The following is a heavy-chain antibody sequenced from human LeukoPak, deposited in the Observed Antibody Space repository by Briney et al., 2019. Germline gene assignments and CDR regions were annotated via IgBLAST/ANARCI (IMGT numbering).Heavy chain of an antibody. CDR1: GGSISSYY. Sequence: KSSETLSLTCTVSGGSISSYYWSWIRQPAGKGLEWIGRIYTSGSTNYNPSLKSRVTMSVDTSKNQFSLKLSSVTAADTAVYYCARVSRDGYKRGQLDYWGQGTLVTVSS. V-gene: IGHV4-4*07. CDR2: IYTSGST. D-gene: IGHD5-24*01. CDR3: ARVSRDGYKRGQLDY. J-gene: IGHJ4*02.